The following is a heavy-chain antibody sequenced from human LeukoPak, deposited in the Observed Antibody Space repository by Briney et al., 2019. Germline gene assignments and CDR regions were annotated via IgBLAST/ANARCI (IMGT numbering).Heavy chain of an antibody. CDR3: ARKGPLRDNIFFIDD. D-gene: IGHD1-1*01. J-gene: IGHJ6*02. CDR2: ITDSGST. V-gene: IGHV4-34*01. Sequence: SETLSLTCAVYGGSFSGDYWSWIRQPPGKGLEWIGGITDSGSTNYNPSLKSRVTISVDRSRNQFSLKLSSVTAADTAVYLCARKGPLRDNIFFIDDWGQGTTVTVSS. CDR1: GGSFSGDY.